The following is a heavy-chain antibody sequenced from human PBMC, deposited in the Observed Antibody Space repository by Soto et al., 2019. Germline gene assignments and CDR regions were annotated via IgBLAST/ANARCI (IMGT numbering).Heavy chain of an antibody. CDR2: IGSGGDT. CDR1: GFTLSSYD. Sequence: EVQLVESGGGLVQPGGSLRLSCAASGFTLSSYDIHWVRQATGEGLAWVSGIGSGGDTHYADSVKGRLMISREDGKNTXXXXXXXXRXXXXXXXYCTRKTPPTGMEVWGQGATVTVSS. J-gene: IGHJ6*02. V-gene: IGHV3-13*01. CDR3: TRKTPPTGMEV. D-gene: IGHD2-8*01.